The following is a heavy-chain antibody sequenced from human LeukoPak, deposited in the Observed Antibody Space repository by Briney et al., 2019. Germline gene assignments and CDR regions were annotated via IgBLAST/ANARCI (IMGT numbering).Heavy chain of an antibody. J-gene: IGHJ6*02. CDR1: GGSISSSSYY. CDR2: IYYSGST. V-gene: IGHV4-39*01. CDR3: ARHGYYYYGMDV. Sequence: SETLSLTCTVSGGSISSSSYYWGWIRQPPGKGLEWIGSIYYSGSTYYTPSLKSRVTISVDTSKNQFSLKLSSVTAADTAVYYCARHGYYYYGMDVWGQGTTVTVSS.